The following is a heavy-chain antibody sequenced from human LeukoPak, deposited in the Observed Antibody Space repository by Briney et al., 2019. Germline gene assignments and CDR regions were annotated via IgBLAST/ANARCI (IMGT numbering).Heavy chain of an antibody. Sequence: GGSLRLSCTASGFTFSGSAVHWVRQAPGKGLEWVSSISSSSSYIYYADSVKGRFTISRDNAKNSLYLQMNSLRAEDTAVYYCAMDYGGNSDNYWGQGTLVTVSS. CDR1: GFTFSGSA. CDR3: AMDYGGNSDNY. J-gene: IGHJ4*02. V-gene: IGHV3-21*01. D-gene: IGHD4-23*01. CDR2: ISSSSSYI.